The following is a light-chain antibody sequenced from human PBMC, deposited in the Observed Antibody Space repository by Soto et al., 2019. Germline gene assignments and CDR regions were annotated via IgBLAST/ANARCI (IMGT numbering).Light chain of an antibody. CDR2: EVG. CDR3: SSYTSSSTPYV. V-gene: IGLV2-14*01. CDR1: SXDVGGYNY. J-gene: IGLJ1*01. Sequence: QSVLTQPASVSGSPGQSVTISCTGTSXDVGGYNYVSWYQQHPGKAPKLMIYEVGNRPSGVSNRLSGSKSGNTASLTISGLQAEDEADYYCSSYTSSSTPYVFGTGTKVTVL.